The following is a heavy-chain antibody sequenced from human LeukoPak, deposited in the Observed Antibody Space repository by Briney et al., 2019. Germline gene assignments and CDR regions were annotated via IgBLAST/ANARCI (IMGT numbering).Heavy chain of an antibody. Sequence: PSETLSLTCTVSGGSIGSGGYYWSWIRQHPGKGLEWIGYIYYSGSTYYNPSLKSRVTISVDTSKNQFSLKLSSVTAADTAVYYCARVGIAAAGTGYWFDPWGQGTLVTVSS. CDR1: GGSIGSGGYY. J-gene: IGHJ5*02. CDR2: IYYSGST. D-gene: IGHD6-13*01. V-gene: IGHV4-31*03. CDR3: ARVGIAAAGTGYWFDP.